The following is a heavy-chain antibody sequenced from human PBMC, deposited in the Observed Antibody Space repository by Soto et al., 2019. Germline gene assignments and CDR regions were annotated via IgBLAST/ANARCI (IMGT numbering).Heavy chain of an antibody. CDR2: INSDASIT. D-gene: IGHD6-13*01. V-gene: IGHV3-74*01. J-gene: IGHJ4*02. Sequence: EVQLVESGGGLVQPGGSLRLSCAASGVTFSNYWMHWVRQAPGKGLVWVSRINSDASITDYADSVKGRFTVSRDNAKNTLYLQMNSLRAGDTTVYYCALEKQPLANVDHWGQGTLVTVSS. CDR3: ALEKQPLANVDH. CDR1: GVTFSNYW.